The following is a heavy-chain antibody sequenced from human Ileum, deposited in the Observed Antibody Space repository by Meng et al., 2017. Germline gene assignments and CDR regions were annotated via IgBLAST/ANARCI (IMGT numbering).Heavy chain of an antibody. CDR2: IRSKAYGGTT. J-gene: IGHJ4*02. CDR3: TREQLYGWLTDY. D-gene: IGHD6-19*01. V-gene: IGHV3-49*03. Sequence: GESLKISCTASGFTFGDDAMSWFRQAPGKELEWVGFIRSKAYGGTTEYAASVKSRFTISRDDSKSIAYLQMNSLKTEDTAVYYCTREQLYGWLTDYWGQGTLVTVSS. CDR1: GFTFGDDA.